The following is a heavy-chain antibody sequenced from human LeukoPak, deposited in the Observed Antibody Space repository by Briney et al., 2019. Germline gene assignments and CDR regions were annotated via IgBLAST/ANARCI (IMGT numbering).Heavy chain of an antibody. CDR2: FDPEDGET. Sequence: ASVKVSCKVSGYTLTELSMHWVRQAPGKGLEWMGGFDPEDGETIYAQKFQGRVTMTEDTSTDTAYMELSSLRSEDTAVYYCATDQSTMIVGELDAFDIWGQGTMVTVSS. V-gene: IGHV1-24*01. CDR3: ATDQSTMIVGELDAFDI. CDR1: GYTLTELS. D-gene: IGHD3-22*01. J-gene: IGHJ3*02.